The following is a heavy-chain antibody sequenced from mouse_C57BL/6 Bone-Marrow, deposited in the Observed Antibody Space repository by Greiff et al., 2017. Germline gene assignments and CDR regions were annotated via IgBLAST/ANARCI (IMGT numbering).Heavy chain of an antibody. J-gene: IGHJ1*03. Sequence: EVQGVQSGGDLVKPGGSLKISCAASGFTFSSYGMSWVRQTPDKRLEWVATISSGGSYTYYPDSVKGRFTISRDNAKNTLYLQMRSLKSEDTAMYYCARRYGSSYWYFDVWGTGTTVTVPS. V-gene: IGHV5-6*01. CDR3: ARRYGSSYWYFDV. D-gene: IGHD1-1*01. CDR2: ISSGGSYT. CDR1: GFTFSSYG.